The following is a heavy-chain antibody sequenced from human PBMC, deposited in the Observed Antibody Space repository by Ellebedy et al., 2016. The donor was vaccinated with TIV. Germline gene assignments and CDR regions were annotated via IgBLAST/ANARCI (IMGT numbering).Heavy chain of an antibody. V-gene: IGHV1-69*13. J-gene: IGHJ4*02. CDR3: ARATGATMDFDY. CDR1: GGTFSSYA. D-gene: IGHD1-26*01. CDR2: IIPIFGTA. Sequence: SVKVSCXASGGTFSSYAISWVRQAPGQGLEWMGGIIPIFGTANYAQKFQGRVTITADESTSTAYMELSSLRSEDTAVYYYARATGATMDFDYWGQGTLVTVSS.